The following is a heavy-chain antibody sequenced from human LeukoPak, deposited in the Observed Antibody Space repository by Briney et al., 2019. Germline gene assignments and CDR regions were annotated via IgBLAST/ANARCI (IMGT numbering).Heavy chain of an antibody. D-gene: IGHD5-18*01. CDR2: ISSSSSYI. V-gene: IGHV3-21*01. CDR3: ARDRDTAMDYYYYMDV. CDR1: GFTFSSYS. J-gene: IGHJ6*03. Sequence: AGGSLRLSCAASGFTFSSYSMNWVRQAPGKGLEWVSSISSSSSYIYYADSVKGRFTISRDNAKNSLYLQMNSLRAEDTAVYYCARDRDTAMDYYYYMDVWGKGTTVTVSS.